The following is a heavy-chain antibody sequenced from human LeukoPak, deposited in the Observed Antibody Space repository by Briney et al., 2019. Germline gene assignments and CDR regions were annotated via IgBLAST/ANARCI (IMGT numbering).Heavy chain of an antibody. CDR1: GFTFSNAR. Sequence: GGSLRLSCAASGFTFSNARMSWVRQAPGKGLEWVGRIKSKTDGGTTDYAAPVKARFTISRDDSKNTLYLQMTSLKTEGTAVYYCTKERDAFNISSQGTMVTVSS. V-gene: IGHV3-15*01. CDR2: IKSKTDGGTT. J-gene: IGHJ3*02. CDR3: TKERDAFNI.